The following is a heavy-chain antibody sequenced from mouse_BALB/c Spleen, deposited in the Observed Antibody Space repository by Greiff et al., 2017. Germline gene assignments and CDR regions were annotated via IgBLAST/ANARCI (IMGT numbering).Heavy chain of an antibody. CDR1: GYTFTSYW. D-gene: IGHD3-3*01. V-gene: IGHV1S132*01. J-gene: IGHJ2*01. CDR3: ARLGLGAFDY. Sequence: QVQLQQSGAELVKPGASVKLSCKTSGYTFTSYWIQWVKQRPGQGLGWIGEIFPGTGPTYYNEKFKGKATLTIDTSSSTAYMQLSSLTAEDSAVYFCARLGLGAFDYWGQGTTLTVSS. CDR2: IFPGTGPT.